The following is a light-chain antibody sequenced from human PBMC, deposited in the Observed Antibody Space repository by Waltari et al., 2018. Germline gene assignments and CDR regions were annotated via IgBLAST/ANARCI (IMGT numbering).Light chain of an antibody. V-gene: IGKV3-15*01. Sequence: EVVMTHSPATVSVSPGERATLSCRASQSINIYLAWYQQKPGQAPRLLIHGASTRATGIPARFSGSGSGTDFTLTISSLQSEDFAIYYCQQYNKWPLTFGPGTKVHF. J-gene: IGKJ3*01. CDR1: QSINIY. CDR3: QQYNKWPLT. CDR2: GAS.